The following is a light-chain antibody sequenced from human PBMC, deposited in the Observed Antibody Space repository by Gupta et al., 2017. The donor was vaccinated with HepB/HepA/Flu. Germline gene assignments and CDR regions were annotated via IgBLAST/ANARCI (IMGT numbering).Light chain of an antibody. Sequence: QPVVTQEPSLTVSPGGTVTLTCDSSTGAVTSGHYPYWFQQKPGKAARTRMYDVSNKDAWTPARFSGALLGGKADLTLAGAQPEDEADYYCLLSYNGGVVFGTGTTITVL. CDR3: LLSYNGGVV. J-gene: IGLJ1*01. V-gene: IGLV7-46*01. CDR1: TGAVTSGHY. CDR2: DVS.